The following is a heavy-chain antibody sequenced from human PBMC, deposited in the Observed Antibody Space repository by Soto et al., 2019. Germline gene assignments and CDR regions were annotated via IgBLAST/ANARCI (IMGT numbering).Heavy chain of an antibody. CDR1: GGSINSYY. J-gene: IGHJ4*02. CDR3: ARHYPIGNNWNYFDY. Sequence: PSETLSLTCSVSGGSINSYYWGWIRQPPGKGLEWIGYISYTGSTDYSPSLKSRVTISVDTSKNQFSLKVRSVTAADTAIYFCARHYPIGNNWNYFDYWGRGTLVTAPQ. V-gene: IGHV4-59*08. D-gene: IGHD1-1*01. CDR2: ISYTGST.